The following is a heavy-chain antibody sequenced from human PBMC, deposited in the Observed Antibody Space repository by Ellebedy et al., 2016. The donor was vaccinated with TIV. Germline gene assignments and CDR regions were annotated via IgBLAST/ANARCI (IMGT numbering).Heavy chain of an antibody. D-gene: IGHD7-27*01. CDR3: ERGRVGTEDPSYFDF. Sequence: PGGSLRLSCAGSVFHNYWVHWVRHAPRKGLVWFPRISRDGTSTSYADSVRGRFTASRDNAKDTLYLQLHSLRAEDTAVYYCERGRVGTEDPSYFDFWGQGSLVTVSS. CDR1: VFHNYW. CDR2: ISRDGTST. J-gene: IGHJ4*02. V-gene: IGHV3-74*01.